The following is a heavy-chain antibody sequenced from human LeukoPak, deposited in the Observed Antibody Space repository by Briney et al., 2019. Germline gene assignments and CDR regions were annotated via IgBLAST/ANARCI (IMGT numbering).Heavy chain of an antibody. V-gene: IGHV3-33*01. CDR1: GFTFSSYG. Sequence: GGSLRLSCAASGFTFSSYGVHWVRQAPGKGLEWVAVIWYDGSNKYYADSVKGRFTISRDNSKNTLYLQMNSLRAEDTAVYYCARDQLLYSSSPLDYWGQGTLVTVSS. CDR3: ARDQLLYSSSPLDY. J-gene: IGHJ4*02. CDR2: IWYDGSNK. D-gene: IGHD6-6*01.